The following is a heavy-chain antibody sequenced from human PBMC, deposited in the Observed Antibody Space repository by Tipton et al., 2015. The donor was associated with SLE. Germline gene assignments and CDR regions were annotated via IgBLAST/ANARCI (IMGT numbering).Heavy chain of an antibody. D-gene: IGHD3-16*01. CDR3: ARDLHIAYYEYLRGSAFDV. V-gene: IGHV4-38-2*02. J-gene: IGHJ3*01. Sequence: TLSLICSVTGYSISSGYYWGWIRQPPGRGLEWIGSFHHKGSSYYSPSLGSRVTISGDTSKNQFSLSLTSVTAADTALYYCARDLHIAYYEYLRGSAFDVWGQGTMVTVSS. CDR2: FHHKGSS. CDR1: GYSISSGYY.